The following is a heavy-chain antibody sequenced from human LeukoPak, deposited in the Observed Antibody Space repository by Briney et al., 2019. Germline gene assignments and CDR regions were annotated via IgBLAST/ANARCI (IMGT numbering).Heavy chain of an antibody. J-gene: IGHJ4*02. D-gene: IGHD3-3*01. V-gene: IGHV1-8*03. CDR3: ARGSHYDFWSGYLH. CDR1: GFTFTSYD. CDR2: MNPNGGNT. Sequence: ASVKVSCTASGFTFTSYDINWVRQATGQGLEWMGWMNPNGGNTGYAQKFQGRVTITRNNSISTAYMELSSLRSEDTAVYYCARGSHYDFWSGYLHWGQGTLVSVSS.